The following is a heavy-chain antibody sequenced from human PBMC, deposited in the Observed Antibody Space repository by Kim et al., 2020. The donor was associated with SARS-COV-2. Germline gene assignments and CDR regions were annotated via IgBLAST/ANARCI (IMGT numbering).Heavy chain of an antibody. CDR1: GFTLSDYY. V-gene: IGHV3-72*01. J-gene: IGHJ4*02. CDR3: ARVIYFSGRSSPTPLDY. Sequence: GGSLRLSCAASGFTLSDYYVDWVRQAPGKGLEWVGRSRNKVNRYNTEYAASVKGRFTTSRDETQNSVYLQMNSLKTEDTALYYCARVIYFSGRSSPTPLDYWGQGMLVSVSS. CDR2: SRNKVNRYNT. D-gene: IGHD2-15*01.